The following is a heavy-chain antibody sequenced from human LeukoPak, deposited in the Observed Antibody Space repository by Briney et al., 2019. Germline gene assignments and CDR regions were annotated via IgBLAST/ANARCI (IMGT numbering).Heavy chain of an antibody. CDR1: GFTFSSYS. D-gene: IGHD3-10*01. CDR3: ARGEGTWFDP. J-gene: IGHJ5*02. V-gene: IGHV3-21*01. CDR2: ISSSSYI. Sequence: GGSLRLSCAASGFTFSSYSMNWVRQAPGKGLEWVSSISSSSYIYYADSVKGRFTISRDNAKNSPYLQMNSLRAEDTAVYYCARGEGTWFDPWGQGTLVTVSS.